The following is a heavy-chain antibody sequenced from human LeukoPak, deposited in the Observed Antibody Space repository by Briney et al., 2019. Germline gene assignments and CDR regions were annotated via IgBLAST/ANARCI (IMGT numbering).Heavy chain of an antibody. Sequence: PGGPLRLSCAASGFTFSSYSMNWVRQAPGKGLEWVSHISSSSSIIYYADSVKGRFTISRDNAKNSLYLQVNSLRAEDTAVYYCARDFGGIGYCSSTSCFPLDYWGQGTLVTVSS. CDR3: ARDFGGIGYCSSTSCFPLDY. V-gene: IGHV3-48*01. J-gene: IGHJ4*02. CDR2: ISSSSSII. D-gene: IGHD2-2*01. CDR1: GFTFSSYS.